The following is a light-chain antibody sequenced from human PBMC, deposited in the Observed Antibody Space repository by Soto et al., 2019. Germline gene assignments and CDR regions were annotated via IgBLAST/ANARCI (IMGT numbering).Light chain of an antibody. J-gene: IGKJ5*01. CDR3: HQYYSTPFT. Sequence: DIVMTQSPDSLAVSLGERATINCKSRQSVLYSSNNKNYLAWYQQKPGQPPKLLISWASTRASGVPDRFSGSGSGTDFTLTITSLQAEDVALYYCHQYYSTPFTFGQGTRLEIK. CDR1: QSVLYSSNNKNY. V-gene: IGKV4-1*01. CDR2: WAS.